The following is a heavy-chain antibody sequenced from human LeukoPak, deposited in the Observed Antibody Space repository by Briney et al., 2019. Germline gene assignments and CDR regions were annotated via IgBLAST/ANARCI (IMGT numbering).Heavy chain of an antibody. CDR1: GFTFSNYG. CDR2: IWYDGSNK. Sequence: GGSLRLSCAASGFTFSNYGTHWVRQAPGKGLEWVALIWYDGSNKYYADSVKGRFTISRDNSKNTLYLQMNSLRAEDTAVYYCAGSYYNVFDYWGQGTLVTVSS. V-gene: IGHV3-33*01. D-gene: IGHD3-10*01. J-gene: IGHJ4*02. CDR3: AGSYYNVFDY.